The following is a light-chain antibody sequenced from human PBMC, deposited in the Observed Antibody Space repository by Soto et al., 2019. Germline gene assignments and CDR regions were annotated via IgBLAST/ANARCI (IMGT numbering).Light chain of an antibody. V-gene: IGLV2-14*01. CDR3: SSYTSSSPYV. CDR1: SSDVGGYNY. CDR2: DVS. Sequence: QSALTQPASVSGSPGQSITISCTGTSSDVGGYNYVSWYQQHPGKAPKLMIYDVSNRPSGVSNRFSGSKSGNTASLTISGPQAEDEADYYCSSYTSSSPYVSGTGTK. J-gene: IGLJ1*01.